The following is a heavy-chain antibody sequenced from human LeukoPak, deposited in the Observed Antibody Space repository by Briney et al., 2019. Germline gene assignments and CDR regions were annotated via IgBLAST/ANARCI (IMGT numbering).Heavy chain of an antibody. V-gene: IGHV1-8*03. CDR2: MNPNSGNT. CDR3: ARRGNTPAFDI. Sequence: GASVKVSCKASGYTFTSYDINWVRQATGQGLEWMGWMNPNSGNTGCAQKFQGRVTITRNTSISTAYMELSSLRSEDTAVYYCARRGNTPAFDIWGQGTMVTVSS. J-gene: IGHJ3*02. D-gene: IGHD3-10*01. CDR1: GYTFTSYD.